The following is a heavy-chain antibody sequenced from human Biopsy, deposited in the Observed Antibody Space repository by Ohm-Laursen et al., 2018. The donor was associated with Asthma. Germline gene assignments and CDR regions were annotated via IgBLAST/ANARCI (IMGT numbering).Heavy chain of an antibody. CDR2: IYYSGST. J-gene: IGHJ4*02. Sequence: SDTLSLTCPVSGVSISSDYWSWIRQPPGKGLEWIGHIYYSGSTNYQPSLKSRVTISVDTSKNQFSLKLRSVTAADAAVYYCARGISRVTGLFGHFDSWGQGTLVTVSS. V-gene: IGHV4-59*07. CDR1: GVSISSDY. CDR3: ARGISRVTGLFGHFDS. D-gene: IGHD2-21*02.